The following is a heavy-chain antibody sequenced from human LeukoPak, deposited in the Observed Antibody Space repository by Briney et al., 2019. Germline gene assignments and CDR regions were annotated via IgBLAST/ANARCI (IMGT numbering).Heavy chain of an antibody. CDR2: IYYSGST. J-gene: IGHJ3*02. D-gene: IGHD1-26*01. CDR1: GGSFSGYY. V-gene: IGHV4-34*01. Sequence: SETLSLTCAVYGGSFSGYYWSWIRQPPGKGLEWIGSIYYSGSTYYNPSLKSRVTISVDTSKNQFSLKLSSVTAADTAVYYCARELRAFDIWGQGTMVTVSS. CDR3: ARELRAFDI.